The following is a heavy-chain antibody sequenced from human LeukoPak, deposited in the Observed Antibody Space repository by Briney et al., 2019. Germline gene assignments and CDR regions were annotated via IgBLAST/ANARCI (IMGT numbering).Heavy chain of an antibody. CDR2: INPNSGGT. CDR3: ARDRRTTVAGTLDY. Sequence: GASVKVSCKASGYTFTGYYMHWVRQAPGQGLEWMGWINPNSGGTNYAQKFQGRVTMTRDASISTAYMELSRLRSDDTAVYYCARDRRTTVAGTLDYWGQGTLVTVSS. CDR1: GYTFTGYY. J-gene: IGHJ4*02. D-gene: IGHD6-19*01. V-gene: IGHV1-2*02.